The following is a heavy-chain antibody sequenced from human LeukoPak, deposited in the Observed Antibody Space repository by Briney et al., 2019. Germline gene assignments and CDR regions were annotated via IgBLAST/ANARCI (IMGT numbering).Heavy chain of an antibody. CDR2: ISGSGGST. J-gene: IGHJ4*02. CDR1: GFTFSSYA. D-gene: IGHD3-3*01. Sequence: GGSLRLSCAASGFTFSSYAMSWVRQAPGKGLEWVSAISGSGGSTYYADSVKGRFTISRDNSKNTLYLRMNSLRAEDTAVYYCAKGLYDFWSGYYLGYWGQGTLVTVSS. CDR3: AKGLYDFWSGYYLGY. V-gene: IGHV3-23*01.